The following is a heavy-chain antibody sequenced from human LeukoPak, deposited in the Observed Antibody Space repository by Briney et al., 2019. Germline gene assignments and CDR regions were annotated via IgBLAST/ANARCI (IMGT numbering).Heavy chain of an antibody. CDR1: GYIFIGYY. Sequence: ASVTVSCKASGYIFIGYYLHWVRQAPGQGLEWMGWINPSNGGANYAQKFQGRVTMTRDTSINTAYMELSSLMSDDSAVYYCARVRQFLAWTPLDSWGRGTLVTVSS. CDR3: ARVRQFLAWTPLDS. CDR2: INPSNGGA. J-gene: IGHJ4*02. V-gene: IGHV1-2*02. D-gene: IGHD3-3*01.